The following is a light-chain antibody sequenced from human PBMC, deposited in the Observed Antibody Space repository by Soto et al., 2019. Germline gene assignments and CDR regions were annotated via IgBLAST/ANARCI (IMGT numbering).Light chain of an antibody. CDR1: QSLMQSNGNIY. CDR2: LGS. V-gene: IGKV2-28*01. J-gene: IGKJ5*01. CDR3: EQYNNWFSIT. Sequence: DMMMAQTQISLPVTHGESASISGVSSQSLMQSNGNIYLGWYLQKPGQSPQILIHLGSNRASGVPDRFSGSGFGTEFTLTISSRQPEDFAVYYCEQYNNWFSITFGQGTRLEIK.